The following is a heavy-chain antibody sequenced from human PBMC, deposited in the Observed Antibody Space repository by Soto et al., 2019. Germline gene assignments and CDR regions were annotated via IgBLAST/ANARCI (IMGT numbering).Heavy chain of an antibody. J-gene: IGHJ4*02. CDR1: GGSISSYY. CDR2: IYYSGST. Sequence: SETLSLTCAVSGGSISSYYWGWIRQPPGKGLEWIGYIYYSGSTNYNPSLKSRVTISVDTSKNQFSLKLSSVTAADTAVYYCPRRYGGTLDYPGQGTLVTVPS. CDR3: PRRYGGTLDY. V-gene: IGHV4-59*08. D-gene: IGHD4-17*01.